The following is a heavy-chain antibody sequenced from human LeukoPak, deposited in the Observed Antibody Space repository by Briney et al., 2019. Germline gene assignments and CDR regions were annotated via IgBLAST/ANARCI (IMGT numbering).Heavy chain of an antibody. CDR3: AGLHYYDSSGYYYADY. D-gene: IGHD3-22*01. Sequence: GGSLRLSCAASGFTFSSYSMYWVRQAPGKGLEWVSSISSSSSYIYYADSVKGRFTISRDNAKNSLYLQMNSLRAEDTAVYYCAGLHYYDSSGYYYADYWGQGTLVTVSS. CDR1: GFTFSSYS. CDR2: ISSSSSYI. V-gene: IGHV3-21*01. J-gene: IGHJ4*02.